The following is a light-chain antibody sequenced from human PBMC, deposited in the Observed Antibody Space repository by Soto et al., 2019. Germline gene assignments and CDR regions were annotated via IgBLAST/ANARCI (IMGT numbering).Light chain of an antibody. V-gene: IGLV2-14*01. CDR3: SSYTSSSTL. CDR2: EVS. J-gene: IGLJ1*01. CDR1: SSDVGSYNY. Sequence: QSVLTQPAAVSGSPGQSITISCTGTSSDVGSYNYVSWYQQHPGKAPKLMIYEVSDRPSGISSRFSGSKSGNTASLTISGLQTEDEADYYCSSYTSSSTLFGTGTNV.